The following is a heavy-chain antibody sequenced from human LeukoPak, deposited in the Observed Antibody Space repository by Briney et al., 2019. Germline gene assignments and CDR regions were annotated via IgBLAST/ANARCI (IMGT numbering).Heavy chain of an antibody. CDR3: ASLSNGGYEFFDY. CDR1: GYSITSYW. D-gene: IGHD5-12*01. V-gene: IGHV5-51*01. J-gene: IGHJ4*02. Sequence: GESLLICCKGSGYSITSYWIGCVRQMPGKGLEWTVIIYPGDSDTRYSPSFQCHVTISADKSISTAYLQWSSLKASDTAMYYCASLSNGGYEFFDYWGQGTLVTVSS. CDR2: IYPGDSDT.